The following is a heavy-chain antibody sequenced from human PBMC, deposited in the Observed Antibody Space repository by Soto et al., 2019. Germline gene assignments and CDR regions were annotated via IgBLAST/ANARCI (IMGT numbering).Heavy chain of an antibody. D-gene: IGHD5-18*01. CDR2: IYYSGST. CDR3: ASGYSYGLGTNWFDP. CDR1: GGSFKSGSYS. V-gene: IGHV4-61*01. Sequence: PSETLSLTCTVSGGSFKSGSYSWSWIRQPPGKGLEWIGYIYYSGSTNYNPSLKSRVTISVDTSKNQFSLKLSSVTAADTAVYYCASGYSYGLGTNWFDPWGQGTLVTVSS. J-gene: IGHJ5*02.